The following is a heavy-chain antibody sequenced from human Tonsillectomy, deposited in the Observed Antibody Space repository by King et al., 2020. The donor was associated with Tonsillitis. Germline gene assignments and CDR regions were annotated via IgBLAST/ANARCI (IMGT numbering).Heavy chain of an antibody. Sequence: LQLQESGPGLVKPSQTLSLTCTVSGGSISSGAYYWTWVRQHPGKGLEWIGYIHYTGSADYNPSLKSRVSISVDTSKNQFSLKLNSMTAADTAVYYCARDYRGWYADYWGQGTLVTVSS. CDR2: IHYTGSA. CDR1: GGSISSGAYY. V-gene: IGHV4-31*03. J-gene: IGHJ4*02. D-gene: IGHD6-19*01. CDR3: ARDYRGWYADY.